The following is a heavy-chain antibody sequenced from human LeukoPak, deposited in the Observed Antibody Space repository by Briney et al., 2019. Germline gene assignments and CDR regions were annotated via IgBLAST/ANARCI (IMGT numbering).Heavy chain of an antibody. CDR3: ARHYGP. V-gene: IGHV4-39*01. CDR1: GGSISSSNW. Sequence: PSETLSLTCAVSGGSISSSNWWSWVRQPPGKGLEWIGSIYYSGTTYYNPSLKSRVAISVDTSKNQFSLKLSSVTAADTAVYYCARHYGPWGQGTLVTVSS. J-gene: IGHJ5*02. CDR2: IYYSGTT. D-gene: IGHD4-17*01.